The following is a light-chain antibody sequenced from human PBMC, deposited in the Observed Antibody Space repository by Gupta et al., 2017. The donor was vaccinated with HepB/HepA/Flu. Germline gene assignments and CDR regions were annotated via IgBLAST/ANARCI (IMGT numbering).Light chain of an antibody. CDR3: ATWDDSLSGYV. CDR1: SSHIGSNY. Sequence: QSVLTQPPSASGTPGQRVTISCSGSSSHIGSNYVYWYQQFPGTAPKLLIYRNNQRPSGVPDRFSGSKSGTSASLAISGLRSDDEADYYCATWDDSLSGYVFGNGTNVKVL. CDR2: RNN. V-gene: IGLV1-47*01. J-gene: IGLJ1*01.